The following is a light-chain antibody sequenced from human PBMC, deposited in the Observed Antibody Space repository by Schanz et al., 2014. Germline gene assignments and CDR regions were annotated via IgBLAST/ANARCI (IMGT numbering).Light chain of an antibody. J-gene: IGKJ1*01. Sequence: EIVLTQSPATLSLSPGERATLSCRASQSVSSSYLAWYQQKPGQAPRLLIYGASSRATGIPDRFSGSGSGTDFTLTISRLEPEDFAVYYCQQYGSSFGTFGQGTEVEIK. CDR3: QQYGSSFGT. CDR1: QSVSSSY. V-gene: IGKV3-20*01. CDR2: GAS.